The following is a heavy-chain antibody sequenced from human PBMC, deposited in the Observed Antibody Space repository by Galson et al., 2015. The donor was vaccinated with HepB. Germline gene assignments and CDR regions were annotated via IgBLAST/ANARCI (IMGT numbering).Heavy chain of an antibody. CDR2: TYYRSKWDN. D-gene: IGHD2-21*01. V-gene: IGHV6-1*01. CDR3: ARQLAYCVANTCQIFFDY. Sequence: CAISGDSVSSNSAAWNWIRQSPSRGLEWLGRTYYRSKWDNSYAVSVKRRITINPDTTKNQFSLQLNSVTPEDTAIYYCARQLAYCVANTCQIFFDYWGQGTLVTVSS. CDR1: GDSVSSNSAA. J-gene: IGHJ4*02.